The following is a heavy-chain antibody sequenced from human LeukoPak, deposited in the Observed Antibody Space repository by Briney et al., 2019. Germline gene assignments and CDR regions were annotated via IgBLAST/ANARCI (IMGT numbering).Heavy chain of an antibody. CDR1: GFAFSRYW. D-gene: IGHD4-23*01. CDR2: INSDGRSA. V-gene: IGHV3-74*01. Sequence: PGGSLRLSCAASGFAFSRYWMHWVRQAPGKGLVWVSRINSDGRSAVYADSVKGRFSISRDNAKNTLYLQMNSLRVEDTAVYYCARGRPHGNDYWGQGTLVTVSS. J-gene: IGHJ4*02. CDR3: ARGRPHGNDY.